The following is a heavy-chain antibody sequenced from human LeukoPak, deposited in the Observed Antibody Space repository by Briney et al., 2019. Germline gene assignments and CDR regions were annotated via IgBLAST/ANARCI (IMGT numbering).Heavy chain of an antibody. D-gene: IGHD4-17*01. Sequence: ASVKVSCKASGYTFINYGISWVRQAPGQGLEWMGWISAYNGNTNYAQKVQGRVTMTTDTSTSTAYMELSSLRSEDTAVYYCARDQAMTTGYIDYWGQGTLVTVSS. J-gene: IGHJ4*02. V-gene: IGHV1-18*01. CDR2: ISAYNGNT. CDR1: GYTFINYG. CDR3: ARDQAMTTGYIDY.